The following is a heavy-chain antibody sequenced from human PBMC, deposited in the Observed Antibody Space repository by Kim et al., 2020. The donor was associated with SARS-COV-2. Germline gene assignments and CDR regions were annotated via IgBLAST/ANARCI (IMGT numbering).Heavy chain of an antibody. D-gene: IGHD3-10*01. CDR2: INHSGST. CDR1: GGSFSGYY. Sequence: SETLSLTCAVYGGSFSGYYWSWIRQPPGKGLEWIGEINHSGSTNYNPSLKSRVTISVDTSKNQFSLKLSSVTAADTAVYYCARGIHHYGSGMGRWYYGMDVWGQGTTVTVSS. CDR3: ARGIHHYGSGMGRWYYGMDV. V-gene: IGHV4-34*01. J-gene: IGHJ6*02.